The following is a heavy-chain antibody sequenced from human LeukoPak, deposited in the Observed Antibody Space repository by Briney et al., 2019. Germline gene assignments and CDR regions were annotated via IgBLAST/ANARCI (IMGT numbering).Heavy chain of an antibody. D-gene: IGHD2-15*01. V-gene: IGHV4-4*07. CDR2: VYTSGGT. CDR3: ARGFGGQEVYDY. J-gene: IGHJ4*02. Sequence: SETLSLTCTVSGDSISNYYWSWIRQPAGKGLEWIGRVYTSGGTNYNPSLQSRVTISVGTSKNQFSLNLSSVTAADTAVYYCARGFGGQEVYDYWGQGTLVTVSS. CDR1: GDSISNYY.